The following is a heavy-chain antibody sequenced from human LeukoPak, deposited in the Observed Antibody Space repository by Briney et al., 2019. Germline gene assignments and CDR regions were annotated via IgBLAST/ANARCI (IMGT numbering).Heavy chain of an antibody. J-gene: IGHJ4*02. D-gene: IGHD6-13*01. Sequence: GGSLRLSCAASGFTFSSYAMRWVRQAPGKGLEWVSAISGSGGSTYYADSVKGRFTISRDNSKNTLYLQMNSLRAEDTAVYYCARRNIAAAALDYWGQGTLVTVTS. CDR2: ISGSGGST. CDR3: ARRNIAAAALDY. V-gene: IGHV3-23*01. CDR1: GFTFSSYA.